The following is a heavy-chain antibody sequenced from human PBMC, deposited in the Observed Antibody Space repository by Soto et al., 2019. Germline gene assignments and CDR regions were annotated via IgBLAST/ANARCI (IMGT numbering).Heavy chain of an antibody. CDR3: ARGAFCGGAPGCRDMDV. J-gene: IGHJ6*02. Sequence: ASLKGYCHSAGYAFIIHSITCVLQARGQLLEWMGRISAYNGNTNYAQKLQGRVTMTTDTSTNTAYMELGNLRSDDTAVYYCARGAFCGGAPGCRDMDVWGQGTTVTVSS. D-gene: IGHD2-21*01. CDR2: ISAYNGNT. V-gene: IGHV1-18*01. CDR1: GYAFIIHS.